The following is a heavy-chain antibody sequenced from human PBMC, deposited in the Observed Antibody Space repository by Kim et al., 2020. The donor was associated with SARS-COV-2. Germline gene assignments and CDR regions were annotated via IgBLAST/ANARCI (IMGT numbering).Heavy chain of an antibody. J-gene: IGHJ4*02. D-gene: IGHD2-21*02. CDR3: VKDFLMVVTASHPDY. V-gene: IGHV3-64D*06. Sequence: DSVKGRFTISRDNSKNTLYLQMSSLRAEDTAVYYCVKDFLMVVTASHPDYWGQGTLVTVSS.